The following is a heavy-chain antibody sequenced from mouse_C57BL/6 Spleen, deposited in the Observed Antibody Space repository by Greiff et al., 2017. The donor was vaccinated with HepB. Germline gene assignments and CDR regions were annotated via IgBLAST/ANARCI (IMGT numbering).Heavy chain of an antibody. CDR2: IDPSDSYT. CDR3: ARRETGTSAMDY. V-gene: IGHV1-50*01. Sequence: QVQPQQPGAELVTPGASVKLSCKASGYTFTSYWMKWVKQRPGQGLEWIGEIDPSDSYTNYNQKFKGKATLNVDTSSSTAYMQISSLTSEDSAVYYWARRETGTSAMDYWGQGTSVTVSS. D-gene: IGHD4-1*01. J-gene: IGHJ4*01. CDR1: GYTFTSYW.